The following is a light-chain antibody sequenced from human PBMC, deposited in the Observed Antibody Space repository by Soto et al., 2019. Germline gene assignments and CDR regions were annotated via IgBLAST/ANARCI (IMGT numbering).Light chain of an antibody. CDR2: GIS. CDR3: QQYGSLIT. J-gene: IGKJ5*01. V-gene: IGKV3-20*01. Sequence: ESVLTQSPGTLSLSPVERATLSSRASQSVSSNLAWYQQKPGQAPRRLMYGISRRATGIPDRFSGSGSGTDFTLTISRLEPEDFAVYYCQQYGSLITFGQGTRLEIK. CDR1: QSVSSN.